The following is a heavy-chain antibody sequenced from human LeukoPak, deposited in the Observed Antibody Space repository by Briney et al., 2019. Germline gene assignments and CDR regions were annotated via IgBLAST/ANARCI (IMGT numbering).Heavy chain of an antibody. CDR1: GFTFSSYS. CDR2: ISSSSSTI. D-gene: IGHD6-19*01. V-gene: IGHV3-48*01. CDR3: AGIAVLDY. J-gene: IGHJ4*02. Sequence: GRSLRLSCAASGFTFSSYSMNWVRQAPGKGLEWVSYISSSSSTIYYADSVKGRFTISRDNAKNSLYLQMNSLRAEDTAVYYCAGIAVLDYWGQGTLVTVSS.